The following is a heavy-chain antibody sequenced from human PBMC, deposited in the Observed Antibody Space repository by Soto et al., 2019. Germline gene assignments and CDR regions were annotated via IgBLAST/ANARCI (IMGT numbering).Heavy chain of an antibody. CDR2: ISDRGDTT. V-gene: IGHV3-23*01. D-gene: IGHD1-1*01. CDR1: GFTISSNA. J-gene: IGHJ4*02. Sequence: RLSCAASGFTISSNAMYWVRQAPGKGLEWVSGISDRGDTTHYADSVKGRFTISRDTSKNTLYLQLNTLRADDTAVYYCAKDKPGTTSFDYWGQGTLVTVSS. CDR3: AKDKPGTTSFDY.